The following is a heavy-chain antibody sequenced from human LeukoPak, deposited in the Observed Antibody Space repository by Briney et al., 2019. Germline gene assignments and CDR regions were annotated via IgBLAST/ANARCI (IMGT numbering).Heavy chain of an antibody. D-gene: IGHD2-2*01. V-gene: IGHV4-61*01. CDR2: VYYSGST. Sequence: KTSETLSLTCTVSGGSVRSDSYYWSWIRQPPGKGLEWIGYVYYSGSTNYNPSLKSRVTISVDTSKNQFSLKLRSVTAADTAVYYCARTTNDVYCSSTSCYEYYYYGMDVWGQGTTVTVSS. CDR3: ARTTNDVYCSSTSCYEYYYYGMDV. J-gene: IGHJ6*02. CDR1: GGSVRSDSYY.